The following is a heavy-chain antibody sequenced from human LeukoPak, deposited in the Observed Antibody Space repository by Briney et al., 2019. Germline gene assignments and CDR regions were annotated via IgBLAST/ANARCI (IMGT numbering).Heavy chain of an antibody. Sequence: GGSLRLSCAASGFSFSSYAMSWVRQAPGKGLEWVSLISGSGGSTYYADSVKGRFTISRDNSKHTLYLQMNSLRAEDTAVYYCARSGDYDILTGYYTGAFDIWGQGTMVTVSS. CDR2: ISGSGGST. D-gene: IGHD3-9*01. CDR1: GFSFSSYA. V-gene: IGHV3-23*01. CDR3: ARSGDYDILTGYYTGAFDI. J-gene: IGHJ3*02.